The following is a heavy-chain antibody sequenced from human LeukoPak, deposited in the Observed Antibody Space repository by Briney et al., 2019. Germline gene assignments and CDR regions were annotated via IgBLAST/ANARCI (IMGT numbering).Heavy chain of an antibody. D-gene: IGHD2-21*01. CDR2: IYPDDSNT. CDR1: GYIFTNNW. V-gene: IGHV5-51*01. CDR3: ARSSPYSEKDYMDG. J-gene: IGHJ6*04. Sequence: GESLKISCKGSGYIFTNNWIGLVRQRPGKGLEWMGIIYPDDSNTKYSPSFQGQVTFSVDKSITTAYLQWISLDASDTAMYYCARSSPYSEKDYMDGWGKGTTVTVSS.